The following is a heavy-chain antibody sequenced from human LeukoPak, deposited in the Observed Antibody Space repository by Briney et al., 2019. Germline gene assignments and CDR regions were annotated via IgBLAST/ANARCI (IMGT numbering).Heavy chain of an antibody. CDR1: GFIFSAYG. Sequence: PGGSLRLSCAASGFIFSAYGMHWVRQGPGEGLEWVAYIRHDGSRIFYADFVKGRFTISRDDSKNTLYLQMHSLTTEDTGLYYCARPVIPSAYQETYYMDVWGKGTTVTVS. CDR2: IRHDGSRI. CDR3: ARPVIPSAYQETYYMDV. J-gene: IGHJ6*03. V-gene: IGHV3-30*02. D-gene: IGHD3-16*01.